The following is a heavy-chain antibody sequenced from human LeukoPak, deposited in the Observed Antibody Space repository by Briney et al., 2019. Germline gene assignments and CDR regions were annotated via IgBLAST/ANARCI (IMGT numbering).Heavy chain of an antibody. V-gene: IGHV3-33*06. J-gene: IGHJ4*02. Sequence: GGSLRLSCAASGFTFSSYGMHWVRQAPGKGLEWVAVIWYDGSNKYYADSVKGRFTVSRDNSKNTLYLQMNSLRAEDTAVYYCAKDHDFWSGAAPLDYWGQGTLVTASS. D-gene: IGHD3-3*01. CDR3: AKDHDFWSGAAPLDY. CDR1: GFTFSSYG. CDR2: IWYDGSNK.